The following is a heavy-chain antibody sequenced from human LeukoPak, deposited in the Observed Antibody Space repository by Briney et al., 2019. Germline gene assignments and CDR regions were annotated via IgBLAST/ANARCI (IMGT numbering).Heavy chain of an antibody. D-gene: IGHD3-16*01. J-gene: IGHJ4*02. CDR3: AKGGPHTLHGLLSSYFDY. CDR2: ISGSGGST. V-gene: IGHV3-23*01. Sequence: PGGSLGLSCAASGFTFRNYVIHWVRQAPGKGLEWVSAISGSGGSTYYADSVKGRFTISRDNSKNALYLQMNSLRAEDTAVYYCAKGGPHTLHGLLSSYFDYWGQGTLVTVSS. CDR1: GFTFRNYV.